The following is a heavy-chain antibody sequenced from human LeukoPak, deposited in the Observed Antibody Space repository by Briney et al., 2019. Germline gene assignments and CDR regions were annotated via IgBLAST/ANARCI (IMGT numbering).Heavy chain of an antibody. D-gene: IGHD3-16*01. V-gene: IGHV1-2*02. CDR1: GYTFTVYY. CDR2: NDTNSGGT. J-gene: IGHJ4*02. Sequence: ASVKDSCKASGYTFTVYYMHWVRQPPGQGLEWKGWNDTNSGGTTYAQKFQGRVTMTRDTTITTAYMEMNWLRSDDTGVYYCARERQGGLTPFDYWGQGTLVTVSS. CDR3: ARERQGGLTPFDY.